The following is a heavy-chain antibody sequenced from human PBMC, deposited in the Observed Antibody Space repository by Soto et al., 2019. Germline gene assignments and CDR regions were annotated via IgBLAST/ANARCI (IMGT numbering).Heavy chain of an antibody. CDR2: ISPDGSST. CDR1: GFTFSKYW. Sequence: EVQLVESGGGLVQPGGSLRLSCAASGFTFSKYWMHWVRQAPGQGLLWVSRISPDGSSTSYADSVKGRFTFSRDNAKNTLHLQMNHLRAEDTAVYYCARDSYDSSDVYYGYDYWGQGTLVTVSS. J-gene: IGHJ4*02. V-gene: IGHV3-74*01. CDR3: ARDSYDSSDVYYGYDY. D-gene: IGHD3-22*01.